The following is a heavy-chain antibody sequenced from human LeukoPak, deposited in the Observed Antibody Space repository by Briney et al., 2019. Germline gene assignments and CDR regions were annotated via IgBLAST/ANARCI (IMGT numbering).Heavy chain of an antibody. CDR1: GYTFTSYG. CDR3: ARWGKYYYDSSGYYY. J-gene: IGHJ4*02. D-gene: IGHD3-22*01. Sequence: ASVKVSCKASGYTFTSYGLSWVRQAPGQGLEWMGWISAYNGNTNYAQKFQARVTMTTDTSTSTAYMELRGLRSDDTAVYYCARWGKYYYDSSGYYYWGQGTLVSVSS. V-gene: IGHV1-18*01. CDR2: ISAYNGNT.